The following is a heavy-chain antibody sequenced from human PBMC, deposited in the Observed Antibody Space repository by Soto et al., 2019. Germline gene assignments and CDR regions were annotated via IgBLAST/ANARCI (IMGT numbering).Heavy chain of an antibody. Sequence: QVQLVQSGAEVKKPGASVKVPCKASGYIFNNYAISWVRQAPGQGLEWMGWMNVYNGHTKYAQKVQGRLTMTTDTSTSTAYMELRNLRSDDTAVYYCARDLSSGWFDHWGQGTLVTVSS. J-gene: IGHJ5*02. CDR1: GYIFNNYA. CDR3: ARDLSSGWFDH. V-gene: IGHV1-18*01. D-gene: IGHD6-19*01. CDR2: MNVYNGHT.